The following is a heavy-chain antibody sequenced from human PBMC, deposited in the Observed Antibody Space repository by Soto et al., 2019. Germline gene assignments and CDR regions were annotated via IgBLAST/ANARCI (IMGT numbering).Heavy chain of an antibody. CDR3: ARDMATTPPYYYYYGMDV. J-gene: IGHJ6*02. Sequence: ASVKVSCKASGYTLTGYYMHWVRQAPGQGLEWMGWINPNSGGTNYAQKFQGRVTMTRDTSISTAYMELSRLRSDDTAVYYCARDMATTPPYYYYYGMDVWGQGTTVTVSS. CDR2: INPNSGGT. CDR1: GYTLTGYY. V-gene: IGHV1-2*02. D-gene: IGHD5-12*01.